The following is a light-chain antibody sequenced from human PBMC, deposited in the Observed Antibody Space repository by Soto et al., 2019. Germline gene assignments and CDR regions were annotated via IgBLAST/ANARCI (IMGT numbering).Light chain of an antibody. CDR1: QSISSW. J-gene: IGKJ1*01. Sequence: DIQMTQSPSTLSASVGDRVTITCRASQSISSWLAWYQQEPGKAPKLLIYDASSLESGVSSRFSGSGSGTEFTLTISSLQPDDFATYYCQQYNSYSTWTFGQGTKVDIK. CDR2: DAS. CDR3: QQYNSYSTWT. V-gene: IGKV1-5*01.